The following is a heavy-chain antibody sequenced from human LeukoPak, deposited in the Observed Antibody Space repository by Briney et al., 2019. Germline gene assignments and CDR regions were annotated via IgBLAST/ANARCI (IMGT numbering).Heavy chain of an antibody. CDR2: ISYDGSNK. V-gene: IGHV3-30*18. J-gene: IGHJ6*02. Sequence: GGSLRLSCAASGFTFSSYGMHWVRQAPGKGLEWVAVISYDGSNKYYADSVKGRFTIFRDNSKNTLYLQMNSLRAEDTAVYYCAKVSCSSTSCYISYYYYGMDVWGQGTTVTVSS. CDR1: GFTFSSYG. D-gene: IGHD2-2*02. CDR3: AKVSCSSTSCYISYYYYGMDV.